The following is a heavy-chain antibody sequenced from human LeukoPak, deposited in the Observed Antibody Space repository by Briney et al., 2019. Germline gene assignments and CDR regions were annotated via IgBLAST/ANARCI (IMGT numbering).Heavy chain of an antibody. Sequence: GASGKVSCKASGYTFTGYYMHWVRQAPGQGLEWMGWINPNSGGTNNAQKFQGRVTMTRDTSISTAYMELSRLRSDDTAVYYCARVTYCSSASCPLYYYYYYMDVWGKGTTVTVSS. J-gene: IGHJ6*03. CDR2: INPNSGGT. V-gene: IGHV1-2*02. CDR1: GYTFTGYY. D-gene: IGHD2-2*01. CDR3: ARVTYCSSASCPLYYYYYYMDV.